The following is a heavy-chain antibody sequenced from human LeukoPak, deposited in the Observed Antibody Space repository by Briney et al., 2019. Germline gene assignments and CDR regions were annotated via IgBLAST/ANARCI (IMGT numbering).Heavy chain of an antibody. CDR3: TTRLRTGYYDFWSGYYFHY. CDR1: GFIFSSYA. Sequence: PGGSLRLSCAASGFIFSSYAMSWVRQAPGKGLEWVGRIKSKTDGGTTDYAAPVKGRFTISRDDSKNTLYLQMNSLKTEDTAVYYCTTRLRTGYYDFWSGYYFHYWGQGTLVTVSS. V-gene: IGHV3-15*01. CDR2: IKSKTDGGTT. D-gene: IGHD3-3*01. J-gene: IGHJ4*02.